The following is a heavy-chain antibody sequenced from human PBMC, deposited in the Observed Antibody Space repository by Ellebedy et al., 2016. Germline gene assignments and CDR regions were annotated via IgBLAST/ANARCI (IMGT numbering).Heavy chain of an antibody. CDR3: ARGRDYGSGSYERDFDY. CDR1: GGSFSGYY. D-gene: IGHD3-10*01. Sequence: SETLSLXXAVYGGSFSGYYWSWIRQPPGKGLEWIGEINHSGSTNYNPSLKSRVTISVDTSKNQFSLKLSSVTAADTAVYYCARGRDYGSGSYERDFDYWGQGTLVTVSS. J-gene: IGHJ4*02. CDR2: INHSGST. V-gene: IGHV4-34*01.